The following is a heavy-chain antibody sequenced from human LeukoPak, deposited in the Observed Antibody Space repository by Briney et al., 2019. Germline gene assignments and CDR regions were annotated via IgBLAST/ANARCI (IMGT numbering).Heavy chain of an antibody. D-gene: IGHD5-18*01. CDR2: IYYSGST. CDR3: ARDLYPGYPGRN. V-gene: IGHV4-59*01. Sequence: SETLSLTCTVSGGSISSYYWSWIRQPPGKGLEWIGYIYYSGSTNYNPSLKSRVTISVDTSKNQFSLKLSSETAADTAVYYCARDLYPGYPGRNWGQGTLVTVSS. J-gene: IGHJ4*02. CDR1: GGSISSYY.